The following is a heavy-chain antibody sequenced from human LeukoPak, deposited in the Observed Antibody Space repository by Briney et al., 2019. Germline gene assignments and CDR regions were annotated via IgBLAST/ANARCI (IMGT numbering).Heavy chain of an antibody. CDR1: GGSISSSSYY. J-gene: IGHJ4*02. D-gene: IGHD6-13*01. CDR3: EGRPAAAGTGPCDY. CDR2: IYYSGST. Sequence: PSETLSLTCTVSGGSISSSSYYWGSIRQPPGKGLEWTGTIYYSGSTYYNPSLKSRVTVSIDTSKNKFSLKLSSVTAADRDVYDGEGRPAAAGTGPCDYWGQGTLVTGSS. V-gene: IGHV4-39*01.